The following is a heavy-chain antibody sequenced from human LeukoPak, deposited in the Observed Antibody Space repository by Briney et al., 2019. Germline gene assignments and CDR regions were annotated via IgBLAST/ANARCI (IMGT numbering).Heavy chain of an antibody. CDR3: ARATIFGVLIYYFDY. Sequence: SETLSLTCTVSGGSISSYYWSWIRQSPGKGLEWIGYTYYSGSTNYNPSLKSRLTISVDTSKNQFSLKLSSVTAADTAVYYCARATIFGVLIYYFDYWGQGTLVTVSS. D-gene: IGHD3-3*01. V-gene: IGHV4-59*01. CDR1: GGSISSYY. J-gene: IGHJ4*02. CDR2: TYYSGST.